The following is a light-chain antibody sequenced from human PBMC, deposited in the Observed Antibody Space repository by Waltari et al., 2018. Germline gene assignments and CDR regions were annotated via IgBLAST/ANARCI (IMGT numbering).Light chain of an antibody. CDR2: DVR. CDR3: TSYTSSSSSAYVV. V-gene: IGLV2-14*03. CDR1: SSDVGGYKY. Sequence: QSALTQPASVSGSPGQSITISCTGTSSDVGGYKYVSWYQHHPGKAPKLMLYDVRKRPSGVSNRFSGSMSGNTASLTISGLQSEDEADYYCTSYTSSSSSAYVVFGGGTKLTVL. J-gene: IGLJ2*01.